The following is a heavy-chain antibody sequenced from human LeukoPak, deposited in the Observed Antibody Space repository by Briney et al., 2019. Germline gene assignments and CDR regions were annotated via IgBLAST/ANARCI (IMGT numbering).Heavy chain of an antibody. CDR2: IYYSGST. CDR3: ARVDVWGSYPYFDY. J-gene: IGHJ4*02. CDR1: GGSISSGGYY. D-gene: IGHD3-16*01. Sequence: SETLSLTCTVSGGSISSGGYYWSWIRQPPGKGLEWIGYIYYSGSTNYNPSLKSRVTISVDTSKNQFSLKLSSVTAADTAVYYCARVDVWGSYPYFDYWGQGTLVTVSS. V-gene: IGHV4-61*08.